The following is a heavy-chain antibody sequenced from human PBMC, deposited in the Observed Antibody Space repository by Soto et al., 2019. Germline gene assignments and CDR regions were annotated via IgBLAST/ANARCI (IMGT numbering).Heavy chain of an antibody. J-gene: IGHJ4*02. V-gene: IGHV3-53*01. CDR1: GFTVSSNY. CDR3: ARRGVSSYYSNY. D-gene: IGHD2-15*01. CDR2: IYSGGST. Sequence: PGGSLRLSCAASGFTVSSNYMSWVRQAPGKGLEWVSVIYSGGSTYYADSVKGRFTISRDNSKNTLYLQMNSLIAEDTAVYYCARRGVSSYYSNYWGLGTLVTVSS.